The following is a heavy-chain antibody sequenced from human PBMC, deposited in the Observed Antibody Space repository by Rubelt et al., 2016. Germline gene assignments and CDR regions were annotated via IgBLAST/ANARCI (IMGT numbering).Heavy chain of an antibody. D-gene: IGHD4-23*01. Sequence: EVQLVQSGAEVKKPGESLRISCKGSGYSFTSYWISWVRQMPGKGLEWMGRIDPSDSYTNYSPSSQGHGTSSAAKSISTSYLQWSSLKASDTAMYYCARHAGDGGNSEDWFDPWGQGTLVTVSS. J-gene: IGHJ5*02. V-gene: IGHV5-10-1*01. CDR2: IDPSDSYT. CDR1: GYSFTSYW. CDR3: ARHAGDGGNSEDWFDP.